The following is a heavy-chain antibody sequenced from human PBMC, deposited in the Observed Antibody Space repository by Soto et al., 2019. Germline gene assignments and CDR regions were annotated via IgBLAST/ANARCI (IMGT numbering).Heavy chain of an antibody. V-gene: IGHV3-23*01. CDR2: ISDNGSST. D-gene: IGHD4-17*01. CDR3: ARDYGGNPGSFDY. Sequence: GGSLRLSCAASGFTFSSYAMSWVRQAPGKGLEWVAAISDNGSSTYYADSVKGRFTISRDNSKNTLYLQMNSLRAEDTAVYYCARDYGGNPGSFDYWGQGTLVTVSS. J-gene: IGHJ4*02. CDR1: GFTFSSYA.